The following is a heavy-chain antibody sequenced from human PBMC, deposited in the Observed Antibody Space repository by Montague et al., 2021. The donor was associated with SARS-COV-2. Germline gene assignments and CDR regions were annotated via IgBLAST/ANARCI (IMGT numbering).Heavy chain of an antibody. D-gene: IGHD3-22*01. CDR1: GGSISSSSYY. J-gene: IGHJ4*02. CDR3: ARQSPVTMIVVVISGRFDY. V-gene: IGHV4-39*01. Sequence: SETLSLTCTVSGGSISSSSYYWDWIRQPPGKGLEWIGSIYYSGSTYYNPSLKSRVTISVDTSKNQFSLKLSSVTAADTAVYYCARQSPVTMIVVVISGRFDYWGQGTLVTVSS. CDR2: IYYSGST.